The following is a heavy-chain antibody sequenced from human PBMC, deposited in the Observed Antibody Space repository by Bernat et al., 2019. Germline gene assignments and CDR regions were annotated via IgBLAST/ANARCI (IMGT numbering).Heavy chain of an antibody. D-gene: IGHD4-17*01. CDR3: ARDSKPGSPDYGDPGDYFDY. V-gene: IGHV3-53*05. J-gene: IGHJ4*02. CDR2: IYSGGST. Sequence: EVQLVETGGGLIQPGGSLRLSCAASGFTVSSNYMSWVRQAPGKGLEWVSVIYSGGSTYYADSVKGRFTISRDNSKNTLYLQMNSLRAEDTAVYYCARDSKPGSPDYGDPGDYFDYWGQGTLVTVSS. CDR1: GFTVSSNY.